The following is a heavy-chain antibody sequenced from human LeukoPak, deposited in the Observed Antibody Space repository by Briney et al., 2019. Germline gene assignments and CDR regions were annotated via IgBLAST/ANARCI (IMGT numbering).Heavy chain of an antibody. CDR3: ARDKDFWSGYDNWFDP. Sequence: ASVKVSCKASGYTFTSYGISWVRQAPGQGLEWMGWISAYNGNTNYAQKLQGRVTMTTDTSTSTAYMELRSLRSDDTAVYYCARDKDFWSGYDNWFDPWGQGTLVTVSS. V-gene: IGHV1-18*01. CDR1: GYTFTSYG. CDR2: ISAYNGNT. J-gene: IGHJ5*02. D-gene: IGHD3-3*01.